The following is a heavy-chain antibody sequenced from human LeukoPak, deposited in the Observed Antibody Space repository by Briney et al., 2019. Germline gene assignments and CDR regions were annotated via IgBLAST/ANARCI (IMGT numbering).Heavy chain of an antibody. CDR1: GFTFHNFA. CDR2: ISNDERNK. D-gene: IGHD6-19*01. J-gene: IGHJ1*01. Sequence: GGSLRLSCVASGFTFHNFAMHWVRQAPGKGLEWVAVISNDERNKYYTDSVKGRFTISRDNTKNTVYLQMNSLRTEDTAVYYCAKDHRSGWHKGVFQHWGQGTLVTVSS. CDR3: AKDHRSGWHKGVFQH. V-gene: IGHV3-30*04.